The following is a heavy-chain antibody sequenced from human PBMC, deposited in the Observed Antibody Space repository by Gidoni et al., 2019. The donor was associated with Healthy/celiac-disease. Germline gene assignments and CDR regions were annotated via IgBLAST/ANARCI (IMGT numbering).Heavy chain of an antibody. D-gene: IGHD2-15*01. Sequence: GKGLEWIGEINHSGSTNYNPSLKSRVTISVDTYKNQFSLKLSSVTAADTAVYYCATRGRRYCSGGSCYWFDPWGQGTLVTVSS. CDR3: ATRGRRYCSGGSCYWFDP. V-gene: IGHV4-34*01. CDR2: INHSGST. J-gene: IGHJ5*02.